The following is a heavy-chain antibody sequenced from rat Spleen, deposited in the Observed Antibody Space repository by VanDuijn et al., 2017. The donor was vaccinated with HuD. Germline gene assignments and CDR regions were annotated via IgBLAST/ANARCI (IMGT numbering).Heavy chain of an antibody. V-gene: IGHV5-25*01. J-gene: IGHJ3*01. D-gene: IGHD1-8*01. CDR1: GFTFSDYY. Sequence: EVQLAESGGGLVQPGRSLKLSCAASGFTFSDYYMAWVRQAPKKGLEWVAFISTGGGKTYYRDSVRGRFTISRDYAKNTLYLQMDSLRSEDTATYYCAKEGDGGYSSYPNWFAYWSQGTLVTVSS. CDR3: AKEGDGGYSSYPNWFAY. CDR2: ISTGGGKT.